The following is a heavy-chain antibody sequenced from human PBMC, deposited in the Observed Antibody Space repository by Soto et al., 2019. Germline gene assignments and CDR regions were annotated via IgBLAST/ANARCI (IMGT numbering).Heavy chain of an antibody. CDR2: ISAYNGYT. CDR3: ARSGDIVLVPAAIGDFDY. V-gene: IGHV1-18*01. CDR1: GYTFTSYG. J-gene: IGHJ4*02. D-gene: IGHD2-2*02. Sequence: QVQLVQSGAEVKKPGASVKVSCKASGYTFTSYGISWVRQAPGQGLEWMGWISAYNGYTNYAQKLQGRVTMTTDTCTSTAYMDLRSLRSDDTAMYYCARSGDIVLVPAAIGDFDYWGQGTLVTVSS.